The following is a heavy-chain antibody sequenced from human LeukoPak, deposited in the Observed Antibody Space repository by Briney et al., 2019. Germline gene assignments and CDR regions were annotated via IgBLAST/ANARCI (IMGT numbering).Heavy chain of an antibody. CDR3: ANLISGYSFGYGGFFDY. CDR2: ISNSGGST. D-gene: IGHD5-18*01. V-gene: IGHV3-23*01. Sequence: GGSLRLSCAASGFTFSSHAMSWVRQAPGKGLEWVSAISNSGGSTYYADSVKGRFTISRDNSKNTLYLQINSLRAEDTAVYYCANLISGYSFGYGGFFDYWGQGTLVTVSS. CDR1: GFTFSSHA. J-gene: IGHJ4*02.